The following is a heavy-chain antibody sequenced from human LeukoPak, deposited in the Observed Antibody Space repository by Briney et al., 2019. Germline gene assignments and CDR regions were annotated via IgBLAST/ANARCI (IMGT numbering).Heavy chain of an antibody. J-gene: IGHJ4*02. D-gene: IGHD3-9*01. CDR1: GYTFTSYG. V-gene: IGHV1-18*01. CDR3: ARGNQLLRYFDWLSPFDY. Sequence: ASVKVSCKASGYTFTSYGISWVRQAPGQGLEWMGWISAYNGNTNYARKLQGRVTMTTDTSTSTAYMELRSLRSDDTAVYYCARGNQLLRYFDWLSPFDYWGQGTLVTVSS. CDR2: ISAYNGNT.